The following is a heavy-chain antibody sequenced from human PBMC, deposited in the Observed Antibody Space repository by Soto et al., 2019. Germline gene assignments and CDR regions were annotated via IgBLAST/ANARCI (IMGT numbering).Heavy chain of an antibody. CDR1: GITFSNYG. CDR3: VSGYGYFEN. D-gene: IGHD3-22*01. Sequence: QVQLVESGGGVVQPGRSLRLSCAASGITFSNYGTHWVRQAPGKGLEWVAVIWYDGRDKYYADSVKGRFTISRDNSKTTLYLQMNSLPADDTAVYYCVSGYGYFENWGQGTLVTVSS. J-gene: IGHJ4*02. V-gene: IGHV3-33*01. CDR2: IWYDGRDK.